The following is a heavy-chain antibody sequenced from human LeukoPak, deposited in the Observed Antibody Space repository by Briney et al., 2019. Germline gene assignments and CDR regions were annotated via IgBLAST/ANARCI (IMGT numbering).Heavy chain of an antibody. D-gene: IGHD6-13*01. CDR3: ARLQAAAGTRVLDY. CDR1: GFTVSDTY. CDR2: ISSGDNT. V-gene: IGHV3-66*04. J-gene: IGHJ4*02. Sequence: HPGGSLRLSCVASGFTVSDTYMSWVRQAPGKGLEWVSVISSGDNTYYADSVKGRFTISRDKSKNTLYLQMNSLRAEDTAVYYCARLQAAAGTRVLDYWGQGTLVTVSS.